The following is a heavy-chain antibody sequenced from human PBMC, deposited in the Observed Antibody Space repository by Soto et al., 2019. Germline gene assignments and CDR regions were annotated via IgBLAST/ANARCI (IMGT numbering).Heavy chain of an antibody. Sequence: GGSLRLSCAASGFTFSSYSMNWVRQAPGKGLEWVSSISSSSSYIYYADSLKGRFTISRDNAKNSLYLQMNSLRAEDTAVYYCARDSYYDILEIESSAPTDAFDIWGQGTMVTVSS. V-gene: IGHV3-21*01. CDR3: ARDSYYDILEIESSAPTDAFDI. D-gene: IGHD3-9*01. J-gene: IGHJ3*02. CDR2: ISSSSSYI. CDR1: GFTFSSYS.